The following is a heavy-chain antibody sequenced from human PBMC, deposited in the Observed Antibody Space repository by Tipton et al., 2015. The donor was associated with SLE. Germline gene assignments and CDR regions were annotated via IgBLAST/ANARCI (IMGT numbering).Heavy chain of an antibody. V-gene: IGHV4-34*01. J-gene: IGHJ5*02. CDR3: ATAGITGTPGWFDP. CDR1: GESFSAYH. Sequence: TLSLTCAMDGESFSAYHWSWIRQSPGKGLEWIGSLYDSGSTYYNPSLKSRVTISVDTSKNQFSLKLSSVTAADTAVYYCATAGITGTPGWFDPWGQGTLVTVSS. D-gene: IGHD1-20*01. CDR2: LYDSGST.